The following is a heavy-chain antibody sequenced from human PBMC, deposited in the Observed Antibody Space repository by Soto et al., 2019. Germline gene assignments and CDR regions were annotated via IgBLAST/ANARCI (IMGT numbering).Heavy chain of an antibody. CDR3: ASMYSTIFYL. J-gene: IGHJ4*02. CDR1: GFTLSSNY. CDR2: TYSDGGT. D-gene: IGHD5-18*01. Sequence: GGSLRLSCAASGFTLSSNYMSWVRQAPGMGLEWVSVTYSDGGTYYADSVKGRFTISRDNSKNTLYLQMKSLRAEDTAVYDCASMYSTIFYLWGQGDLVTVSS. V-gene: IGHV3-66*01.